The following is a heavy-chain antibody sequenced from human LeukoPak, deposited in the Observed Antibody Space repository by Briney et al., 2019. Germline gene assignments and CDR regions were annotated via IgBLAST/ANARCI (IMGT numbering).Heavy chain of an antibody. J-gene: IGHJ4*02. Sequence: GGSLRLSCAASGFTCSSYWMSWVRQAPGKGLEWVANIKQDGSEKYYVDSVKGRFTISRDNAKNSLYLQMNSLRAEDTAVYYCARVGYRYGTGFSDSWGQGTLVTVSS. D-gene: IGHD5-18*01. CDR3: ARVGYRYGTGFSDS. V-gene: IGHV3-7*01. CDR2: IKQDGSEK. CDR1: GFTCSSYW.